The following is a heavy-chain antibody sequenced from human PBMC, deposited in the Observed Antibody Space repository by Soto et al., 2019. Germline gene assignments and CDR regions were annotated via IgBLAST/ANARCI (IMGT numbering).Heavy chain of an antibody. CDR1: GFTFSSYA. CDR2: ISGSGGST. D-gene: IGHD3-10*01. CDR3: AKDRRPITMVRGVIDY. Sequence: PGGSLRLSCAASGFTFSSYAMSWFRQAPGKGLEWVSAISGSGGSTYYADSVKGRFTISRDNSKNTLYLQMNSLRAEDTAVYYCAKDRRPITMVRGVIDYWGQGTLVTVSS. V-gene: IGHV3-23*01. J-gene: IGHJ4*02.